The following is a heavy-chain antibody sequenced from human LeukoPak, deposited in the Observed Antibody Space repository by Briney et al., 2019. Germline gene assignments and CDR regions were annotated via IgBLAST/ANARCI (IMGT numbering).Heavy chain of an antibody. J-gene: IGHJ3*02. Sequence: GESLKISFKGSGYSFTNYWIGWVRQMSGKGLEWMGIIYPGDSDTRYSPSFQGQVTISADKSIITAYLQWSSLKASDTAMYYCARTGYSSGWYGGFDIWGQGTLATVSS. D-gene: IGHD6-19*01. CDR3: ARTGYSSGWYGGFDI. V-gene: IGHV5-51*01. CDR1: GYSFTNYW. CDR2: IYPGDSDT.